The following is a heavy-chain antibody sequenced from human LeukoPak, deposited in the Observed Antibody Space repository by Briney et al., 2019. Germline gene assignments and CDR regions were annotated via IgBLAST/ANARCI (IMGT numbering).Heavy chain of an antibody. J-gene: IGHJ4*02. V-gene: IGHV4-38-2*02. Sequence: PSETLSLTCTVSGYSISSGYYWGWIRQPPGKGLEWIGSIYHSGSTYYNPSLKSRVTISVDTSKNQFSLKLSSVTAADTAVYYCARRVYVEMATIAIDYWGQGTLVTVSS. CDR1: GYSISSGYY. CDR3: ARRVYVEMATIAIDY. D-gene: IGHD5-24*01. CDR2: IYHSGST.